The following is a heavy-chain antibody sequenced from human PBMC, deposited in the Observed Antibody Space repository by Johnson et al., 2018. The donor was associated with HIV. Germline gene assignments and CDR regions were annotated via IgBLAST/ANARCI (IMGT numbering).Heavy chain of an antibody. CDR3: AKDESDAFEI. Sequence: VQLVESGGGLVQPGGSLRLSCAASGFTFSSYWMHWVRQGPGKGLVWVSRINGDGSGITYADSVKGRFTISRDISNNTLHLQMNSLRAGDTAVYYCAKDESDAFEIWGQGTMVTVSS. J-gene: IGHJ3*02. V-gene: IGHV3-74*01. CDR1: GFTFSSYW. CDR2: INGDGSGI.